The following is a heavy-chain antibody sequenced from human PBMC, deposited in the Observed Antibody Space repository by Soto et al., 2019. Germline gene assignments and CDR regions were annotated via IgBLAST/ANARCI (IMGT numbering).Heavy chain of an antibody. Sequence: LRLSCAASGFTFSSYALHWVRQAPGKGLEWVAVISYDGSNKYYADSVKGRFTISRDNSKNTLYVQMNSLRGEDTAVYYCARGPSSLTRFDYWGQGTLVTVSS. D-gene: IGHD2-2*01. CDR2: ISYDGSNK. CDR3: ARGPSSLTRFDY. CDR1: GFTFSSYA. V-gene: IGHV3-30-3*01. J-gene: IGHJ4*02.